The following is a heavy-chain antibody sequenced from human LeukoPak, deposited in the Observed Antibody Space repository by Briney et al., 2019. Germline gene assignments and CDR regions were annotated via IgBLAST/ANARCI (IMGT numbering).Heavy chain of an antibody. Sequence: TGGSLRLSCAASGFTFSSYGMHWVRQAPGKGPVWLARINSDGYSISYADSVKGRFTISRDNAKKTLYLQMNTLRAEDTAMYYCARAIADAGTDSWGQGTLVTVSS. CDR1: GFTFSSYG. V-gene: IGHV3-74*01. CDR3: ARAIADAGTDS. J-gene: IGHJ4*02. D-gene: IGHD6-13*01. CDR2: INSDGYSI.